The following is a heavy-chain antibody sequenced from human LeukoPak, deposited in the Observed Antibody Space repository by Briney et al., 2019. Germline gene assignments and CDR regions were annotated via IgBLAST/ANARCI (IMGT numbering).Heavy chain of an antibody. CDR3: ATVGYSGSYPDQDWFDP. Sequence: ASVKVSCKVSGYTLTELSMHWVRQAPGKGLEWMGLVDPEDGETIYAEKFQGRVTITADTSTDTAYMELSSLRSEDTAVYYCATVGYSGSYPDQDWFDPWGQGTLVTVSS. J-gene: IGHJ5*02. V-gene: IGHV1-24*01. D-gene: IGHD1-26*01. CDR2: VDPEDGET. CDR1: GYTLTELS.